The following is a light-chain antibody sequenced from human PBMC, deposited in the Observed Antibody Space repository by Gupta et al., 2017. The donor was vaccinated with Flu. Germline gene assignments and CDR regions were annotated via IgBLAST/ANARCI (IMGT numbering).Light chain of an antibody. CDR3: QTWGTGIRM. V-gene: IGLV4-69*01. CDR2: LNSDGSH. CDR1: SGHSSYA. J-gene: IGLJ3*02. Sequence: QLVLTQSPSASAPLGASVKLTCTLSSGHSSYAIAWHQQQPEKGPRYLMKLNSDGSHNKGDGIPDRFSVSSSGAERYLTISSLQSEDEADYFCQTWGTGIRMFGGGTKLTVL.